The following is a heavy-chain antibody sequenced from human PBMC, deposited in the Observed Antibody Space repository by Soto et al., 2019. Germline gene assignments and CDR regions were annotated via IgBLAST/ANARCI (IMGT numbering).Heavy chain of an antibody. V-gene: IGHV5-51*01. CDR1: GYSFTTYW. Sequence: ASVKVSCWCDGYSFTTYWIRSVSQMPGKVLAWMRIIYPGDSDTRYSPSFTGQVTISPDKSISTAYLPLSSLTASDTAMYYCARLNSSGLPRHYYYGMDVWGQGTTVTVSS. CDR3: ARLNSSGLPRHYYYGMDV. J-gene: IGHJ6*02. CDR2: IYPGDSDT. D-gene: IGHD6-19*01.